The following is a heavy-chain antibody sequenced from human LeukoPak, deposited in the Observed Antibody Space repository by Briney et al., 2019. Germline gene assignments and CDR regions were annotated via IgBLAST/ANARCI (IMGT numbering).Heavy chain of an antibody. CDR1: GFTFSDHY. CDR3: ARNLDSENC. J-gene: IGHJ4*02. V-gene: IGHV3-72*01. Sequence: PGGSLRLSCAVSGFTFSDHYMDWVRQAPGRGPEWVGRSRNKANSYTTEYAASVEGRFTISRDDSRNSLYLQMNSLKSEDTAVYYCARNLDSENCWGQGTLVTVSS. D-gene: IGHD1-26*01. CDR2: SRNKANSYTT.